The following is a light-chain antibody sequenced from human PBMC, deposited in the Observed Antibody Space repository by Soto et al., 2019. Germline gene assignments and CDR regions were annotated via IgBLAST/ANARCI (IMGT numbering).Light chain of an antibody. CDR2: GAS. CDR1: QSVSSN. CDR3: QKHDGVPQ. V-gene: IGKV3-15*01. J-gene: IGKJ3*01. Sequence: EIVMTQSPATLSVSPGERATLSCRASQSVSSNLAWYQQKPGQAPRLLIYGASTRATGIPARFSGSGSGTEFTLTISSLQSEDFATYYCQKHDGVPQFGPGTKVDF.